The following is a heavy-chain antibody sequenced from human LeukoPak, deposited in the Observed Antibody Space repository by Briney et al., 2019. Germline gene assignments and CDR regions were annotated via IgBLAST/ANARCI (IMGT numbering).Heavy chain of an antibody. V-gene: IGHV3-74*01. CDR1: GFXFSSSW. J-gene: IGHJ4*02. Sequence: PGGSLRLSCGASGFXFSSSWIHWVRQAPGKGLVWISRINKDGSVTDYAESVKGRFSISRDNAKNTLYLQMNSLRVEDTAIYYCVKVRGRARVGYFDYWGQGTLVTVSS. D-gene: IGHD1-26*01. CDR2: INKDGSVT. CDR3: VKVRGRARVGYFDY.